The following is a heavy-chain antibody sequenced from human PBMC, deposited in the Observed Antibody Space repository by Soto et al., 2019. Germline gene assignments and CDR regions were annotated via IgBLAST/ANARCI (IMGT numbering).Heavy chain of an antibody. CDR2: ITWNSRVL. CDR1: GWKFDDFA. D-gene: IGHD3-3*01. V-gene: IGHV3-9*01. Sequence: GGSLILSLVGTGWKFDDFAMHWVRQAPGKGLEWVSGITWNSRVLAYADSVKGRFTISRDNARNSLYLQMDSLRDEDTALYYCATGRYDFWLTYYCYXWGQVTLCPVSX. J-gene: IGHJ4*02. CDR3: ATGRYDFWLTYYCYX.